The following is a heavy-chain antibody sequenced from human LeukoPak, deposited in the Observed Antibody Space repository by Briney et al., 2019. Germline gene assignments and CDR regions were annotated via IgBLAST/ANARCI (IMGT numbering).Heavy chain of an antibody. J-gene: IGHJ4*02. CDR1: GFTFSTYG. CDR2: IWNDGSEK. Sequence: GGSLRLSCAVSGFTFSTYGMHWVRQAPGKGLEWVAVIWNDGSEKYHADSVKGRFTISRDNSKNTLYLQINSLRAEDMAVYYCARVGSYSSFDYWGQGTLVTVSS. V-gene: IGHV3-33*01. CDR3: ARVGSYSSFDY. D-gene: IGHD1-26*01.